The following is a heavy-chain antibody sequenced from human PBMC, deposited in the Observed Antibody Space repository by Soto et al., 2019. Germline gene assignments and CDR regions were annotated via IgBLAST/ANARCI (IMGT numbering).Heavy chain of an antibody. CDR2: IIPILGIA. V-gene: IGHV1-69*08. CDR3: ARDLKESVLAGVSYGMDV. D-gene: IGHD3-3*02. CDR1: GGTFSSYT. J-gene: IGHJ6*02. Sequence: QVQLVQSGAEVKKPGSSVKVTCKASGGTFSSYTISWVRQAPGQGLEWMGRIIPILGIAKNAQKFQGRVTITADKSTSTAYMELSSLRSEDTAVYYCARDLKESVLAGVSYGMDVWGQGTTVTVSS.